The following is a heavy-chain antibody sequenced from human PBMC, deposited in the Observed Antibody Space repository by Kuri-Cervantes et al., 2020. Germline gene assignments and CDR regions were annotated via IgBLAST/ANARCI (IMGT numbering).Heavy chain of an antibody. CDR2: INPNSGGT. D-gene: IGHD4-17*01. CDR3: ARDHGDYGSWFDP. CDR1: GYTFTGYY. J-gene: IGHJ5*02. Sequence: ASVKVSCKASGYTFTGYYMHWVRQAPGQGLEWMGWINPNSGGTKYVQKFQGRVTMTRDTSISTAYMELSRLRSDDTAVYYCARDHGDYGSWFDPWGQGTLVTVSS. V-gene: IGHV1-2*02.